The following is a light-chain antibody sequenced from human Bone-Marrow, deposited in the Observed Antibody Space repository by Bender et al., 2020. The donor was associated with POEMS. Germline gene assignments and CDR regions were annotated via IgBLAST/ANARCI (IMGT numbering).Light chain of an antibody. CDR1: SSNIGSNS. Sequence: QSVLTQPPSASGTPGQRVTISCSGSSSNIGSNSVNWYHQLPGTAPKLLIYGVNLRPSGVPDRFSGSRSGTSASLAISGLQSEDEAEYYCAAWDDSLNGPVFGGGTKLTVL. J-gene: IGLJ3*02. CDR2: GVN. V-gene: IGLV1-44*01. CDR3: AAWDDSLNGPV.